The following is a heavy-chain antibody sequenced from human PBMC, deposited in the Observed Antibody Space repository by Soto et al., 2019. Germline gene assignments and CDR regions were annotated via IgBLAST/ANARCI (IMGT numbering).Heavy chain of an antibody. CDR1: GFTFSNAW. V-gene: IGHV3-15*07. CDR3: TTTYGSGSYSYYYYGMDV. J-gene: IGHJ6*02. Sequence: GGSLRLSCAASGFTFSNAWMNWVRQAPGKGLEWVGRIKSKTDGGTTDYAAPVKGRFAISRDDSKNTLYLQMNSLKTEDTAVYYFTTTYGSGSYSYYYYGMDVWGQGTTVPVSS. CDR2: IKSKTDGGTT. D-gene: IGHD3-10*01.